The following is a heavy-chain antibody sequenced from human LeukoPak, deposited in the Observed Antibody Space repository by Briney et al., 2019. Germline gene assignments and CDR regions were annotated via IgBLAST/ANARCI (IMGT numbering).Heavy chain of an antibody. CDR3: ARLPIAIFRVDLGYYYMDV. V-gene: IGHV5-51*01. CDR2: IYPGDSDT. CDR1: GYSFTSYW. D-gene: IGHD3-3*01. Sequence: GESLKISCKGSGYSFTSYWIGWVRQMPGKGLEWMGIIYPGDSDTRYSPSFQGQVTISADKSISTAYLQWSSLKASDTAMYYCARLPIAIFRVDLGYYYMDVWGKGTTVTVSS. J-gene: IGHJ6*03.